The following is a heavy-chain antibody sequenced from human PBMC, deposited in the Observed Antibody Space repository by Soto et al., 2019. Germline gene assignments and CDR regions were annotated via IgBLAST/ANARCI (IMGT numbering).Heavy chain of an antibody. CDR2: FDPEDGET. Sequence: GASVKVSCKVSGYTLTELSMHWVRQAPGKGLEWMGGFDPEDGETIYAQKFQGRVTMTEDTSTDTAYMELSSLRSEDTAVYYCATAYGGSYYGVYYYYGMDVWGQGTTVTVSS. J-gene: IGHJ6*02. D-gene: IGHD1-26*01. CDR1: GYTLTELS. V-gene: IGHV1-24*01. CDR3: ATAYGGSYYGVYYYYGMDV.